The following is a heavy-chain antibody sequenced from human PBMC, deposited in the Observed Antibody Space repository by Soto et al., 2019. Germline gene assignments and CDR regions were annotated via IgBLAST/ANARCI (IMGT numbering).Heavy chain of an antibody. CDR2: IIPTFGTA. CDR1: GGTFSSYA. Sequence: QVQLVQSGAEVKKPGSSVKVSCKASGGTFSSYAISWVRQAPGQGLEWMGGIIPTFGTANYAQKFQGRVTITADESTSTAYMELSSLRSEDTAVYYCAGGTLYYDSSGYNDAFDIWGQGTMVTVSS. J-gene: IGHJ3*02. D-gene: IGHD3-22*01. V-gene: IGHV1-69*01. CDR3: AGGTLYYDSSGYNDAFDI.